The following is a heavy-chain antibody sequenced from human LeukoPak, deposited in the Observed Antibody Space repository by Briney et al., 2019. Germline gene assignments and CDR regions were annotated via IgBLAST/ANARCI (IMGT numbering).Heavy chain of an antibody. D-gene: IGHD1-1*01. CDR1: GYSFTTYW. J-gene: IGHJ4*02. Sequence: PGGSLRLSCKGSGYSFTTYWIGWVRQMPGKGLEYMGIIYPGDSQTIYNPSFQGQVTMSADKSINTAYLQWSSLKASDTAIYYCARHPTRSTGGGFDHWGQGTLVTVSS. V-gene: IGHV5-51*01. CDR2: IYPGDSQT. CDR3: ARHPTRSTGGGFDH.